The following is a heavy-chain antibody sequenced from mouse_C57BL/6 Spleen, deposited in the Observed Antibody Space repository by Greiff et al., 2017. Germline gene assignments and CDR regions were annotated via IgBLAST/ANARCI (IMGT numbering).Heavy chain of an antibody. J-gene: IGHJ4*01. D-gene: IGHD1-1*01. Sequence: QVQLQQPGAELVKPGASVKMSCKASGYTFTSYWITWVKQRPGQGLEWIGDIYPGSGSTNYNEKFKSKATLTVDTSSSTAYMQLSSLTSEDSAVYYCARMGYYGSSYEGAMDYWGQGTSVTVSS. V-gene: IGHV1-55*01. CDR1: GYTFTSYW. CDR3: ARMGYYGSSYEGAMDY. CDR2: IYPGSGST.